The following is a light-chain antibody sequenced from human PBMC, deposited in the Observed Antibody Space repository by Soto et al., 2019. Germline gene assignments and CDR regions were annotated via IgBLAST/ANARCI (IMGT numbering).Light chain of an antibody. CDR3: QQSYMTPWT. CDR1: QSISSY. CDR2: AAS. V-gene: IGKV1-39*01. J-gene: IGKJ1*01. Sequence: DIQMTQSPSSLSASVGDRVTITCRASQSISSYLNWYQQKPGKAPKLLIYAASNLQSGVPSRFSGSGSGTDFTLTISSLQPEDFATYYCQQSYMTPWTFDQGTKVEIK.